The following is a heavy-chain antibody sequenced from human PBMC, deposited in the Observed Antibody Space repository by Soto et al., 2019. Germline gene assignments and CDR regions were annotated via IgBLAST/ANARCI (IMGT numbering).Heavy chain of an antibody. CDR3: AKDGDIVLVPAAIAFDI. J-gene: IGHJ3*02. CDR1: GFTFSSYA. D-gene: IGHD2-2*01. CDR2: ISGSGGST. V-gene: IGHV3-23*01. Sequence: EVQLLESGGGLVQPGGSLRLSCAASGFTFSSYAMSWVRQAPGKGLEWVSAISGSGGSTYYADSVKGRFTISRDNSKNTRNLQMNSLRAEDTALYYCAKDGDIVLVPAAIAFDIWGQGKMVTVSS.